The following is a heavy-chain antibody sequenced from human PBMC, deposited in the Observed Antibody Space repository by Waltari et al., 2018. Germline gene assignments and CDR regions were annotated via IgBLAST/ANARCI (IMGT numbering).Heavy chain of an antibody. CDR1: GFTFSSYS. CDR3: ARRGVTIFGVVLDV. V-gene: IGHV3-48*01. D-gene: IGHD3-3*01. Sequence: EVQLVESGGGLVQPGGSLRLSCAASGFTFSSYSMNWVRQAPGKGLEWVSYISSSSSTIYYADSVKGRFTISRDNAKNSLYLQMNSLRAEDTAVYYCARRGVTIFGVVLDVWGQGTTVTVSS. CDR2: ISSSSSTI. J-gene: IGHJ6*02.